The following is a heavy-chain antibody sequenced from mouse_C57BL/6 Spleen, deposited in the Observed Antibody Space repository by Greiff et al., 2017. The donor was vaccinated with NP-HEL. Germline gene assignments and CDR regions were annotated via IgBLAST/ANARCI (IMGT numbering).Heavy chain of an antibody. CDR3: ARGGRGWYFDV. J-gene: IGHJ1*03. Sequence: QVQLQQPGAELVRPGSSVKLSCKASGYTFTSYWMHWVKQRPIQGLEWIGNIYPSDSETHYNQKFKDKATLTVDKSSSTAYLQLSSLTSEDSAVYYCARGGRGWYFDVWGTRTTVTVSS. V-gene: IGHV1-52*01. CDR2: IYPSDSET. CDR1: GYTFTSYW.